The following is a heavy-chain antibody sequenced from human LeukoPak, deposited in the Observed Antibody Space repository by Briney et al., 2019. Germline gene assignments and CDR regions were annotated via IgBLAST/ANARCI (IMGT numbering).Heavy chain of an antibody. CDR2: IYHSGST. J-gene: IGHJ5*02. Sequence: SETLSLTCTVSGYSISSGYYWGWIRQPPGKGLEWIGSIYHSGSTYYNPSLKSRVTISVDTSKNQFSLKLSSVTAADTAVYYCARDYYDSSGSSWFDPWGRGTLVTVSS. CDR1: GYSISSGYY. CDR3: ARDYYDSSGSSWFDP. D-gene: IGHD3-22*01. V-gene: IGHV4-38-2*02.